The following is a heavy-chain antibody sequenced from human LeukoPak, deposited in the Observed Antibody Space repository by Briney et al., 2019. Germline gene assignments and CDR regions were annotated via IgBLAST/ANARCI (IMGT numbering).Heavy chain of an antibody. J-gene: IGHJ4*02. CDR2: AGWAGGTT. D-gene: IGHD3-10*02. Sequence: GSLRLSCATSGFNFDRYTIHWVRQAPGKGLEWVSLAGWAGGTTFCSDSVRGRFTIPRDSGRKSVYLQMNSLTTDDTAFYFCAKELDTMFFDYWGQGALVTVSS. CDR1: GFNFDRYT. CDR3: AKELDTMFFDY. V-gene: IGHV3-43*01.